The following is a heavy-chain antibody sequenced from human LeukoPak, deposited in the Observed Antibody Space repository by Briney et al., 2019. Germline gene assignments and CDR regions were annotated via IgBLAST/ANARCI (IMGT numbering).Heavy chain of an antibody. CDR3: ARGDSGSFSQFDC. J-gene: IGHJ4*02. CDR2: VYYSGST. D-gene: IGHD1-26*01. CDR1: GGSISSYY. Sequence: SETLSLTCTVSGGSISSYYWSWVRQPPGKGLEWIGYVYYSGSTNYNPSLKSRVTISVDTSKNQFSLKLTSVTAADTAVYYCARGDSGSFSQFDCWGQGTLVTVSS. V-gene: IGHV4-59*01.